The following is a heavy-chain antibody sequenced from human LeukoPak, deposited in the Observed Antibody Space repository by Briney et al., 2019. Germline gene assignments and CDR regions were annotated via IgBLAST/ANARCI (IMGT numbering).Heavy chain of an antibody. CDR3: ARDSMVRGGDGMDV. CDR2: IYSSGST. Sequence: SETLSLTCTVSGGSISSGTYYWSWLRQHPGKGLEWIGNIYSSGSTYYNPSLKSRVTISVDSSKTQFSLKLSSVTAADTAVYYCARDSMVRGGDGMDVWGQGTTVTVSS. D-gene: IGHD3-10*01. V-gene: IGHV4-31*03. CDR1: GGSISSGTYY. J-gene: IGHJ6*02.